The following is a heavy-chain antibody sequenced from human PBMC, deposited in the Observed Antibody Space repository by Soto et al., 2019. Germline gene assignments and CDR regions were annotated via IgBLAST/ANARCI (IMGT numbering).Heavy chain of an antibody. V-gene: IGHV3-23*01. D-gene: IGHD1-26*01. Sequence: GGALSVSCAAAVFMFRTRSMSWVRQAPGEGLEWVASIRPGGDSTYYADSVKGRFAVSRDNSNVTLYLQMDSLRVEDTAIYYCTTHEEGAPWAGGFDSWGQGTLVTVSS. J-gene: IGHJ5*01. CDR3: TTHEEGAPWAGGFDS. CDR2: IRPGGDST. CDR1: VFMFRTRS.